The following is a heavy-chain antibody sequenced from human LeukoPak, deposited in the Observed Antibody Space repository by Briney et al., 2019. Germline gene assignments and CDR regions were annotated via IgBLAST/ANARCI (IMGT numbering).Heavy chain of an antibody. Sequence: ASVKVSCKASGYTFTSYAMNWVRQAPGQGLEWMGWINTNTGNPTYAQGFTGRFVFSLDTSVSTAYLQISSLKAEDTAVYYCARDLPAAVLRYFDWLPNFDYWGQGTLVTVSS. D-gene: IGHD3-9*01. J-gene: IGHJ4*02. CDR2: INTNTGNP. CDR1: GYTFTSYA. V-gene: IGHV7-4-1*02. CDR3: ARDLPAAVLRYFDWLPNFDY.